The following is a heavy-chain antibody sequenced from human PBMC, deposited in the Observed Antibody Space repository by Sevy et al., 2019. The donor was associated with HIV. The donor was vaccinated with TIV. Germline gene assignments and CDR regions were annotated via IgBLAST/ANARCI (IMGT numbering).Heavy chain of an antibody. J-gene: IGHJ6*01. Sequence: GGXLRLSXAXXXXXXSSXXMXXVXQAPGKGLEWVANIKQDGSEKYYVDSVKGRFTISRDNAKNSLYLLMNSLRAEDXXXXXXXXXXSXXXXXXXXXXXTLXTVSXXXXSVGXWG. CDR1: XXXXSSXX. V-gene: IGHV3-7*01. CDR2: IKQDGSEK. D-gene: IGHD1-26*01. CDR3: XXXXSXXXXXXXXXXXTLXTVSXXXXSVGX.